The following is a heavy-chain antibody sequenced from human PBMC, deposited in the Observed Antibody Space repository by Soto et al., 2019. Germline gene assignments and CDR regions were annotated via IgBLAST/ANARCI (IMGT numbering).Heavy chain of an antibody. CDR2: ISGSGGST. D-gene: IGHD3-22*01. V-gene: IGHV3-23*01. CDR3: AKDSSGYYLGEKGIPRHYYYYGMDV. Sequence: GGSLRLSCAASGFTFSSYAMSWVRQAPGKGLEWVSAISGSGGSTYYADSVKGRFTISRDNSKNTLYLQMNSLRAEDTAVYYCAKDSSGYYLGEKGIPRHYYYYGMDVWGQGTTVTVSS. CDR1: GFTFSSYA. J-gene: IGHJ6*02.